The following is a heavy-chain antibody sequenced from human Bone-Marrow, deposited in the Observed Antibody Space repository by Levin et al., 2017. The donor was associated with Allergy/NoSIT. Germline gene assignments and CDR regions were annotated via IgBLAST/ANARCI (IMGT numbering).Heavy chain of an antibody. CDR2: ISSSSSYI. D-gene: IGHD5-18*01. CDR1: GFTFSSYS. V-gene: IGHV3-21*01. CDR3: ARDIYTVDTAMVTTSYYYGMDV. J-gene: IGHJ6*02. Sequence: GESLKISCAASGFTFSSYSMNWVRQAPGNGLEWVSSISSSSSYIYYADSVKGRFTISRDNAKNSLYLQMNSLRAEDTAVYYCARDIYTVDTAMVTTSYYYGMDVWGQGTTVTVSS.